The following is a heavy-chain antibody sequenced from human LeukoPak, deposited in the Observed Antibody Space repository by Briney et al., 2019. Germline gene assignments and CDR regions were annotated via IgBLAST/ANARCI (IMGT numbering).Heavy chain of an antibody. D-gene: IGHD2-8*02. J-gene: IGHJ4*02. Sequence: GGSLRLSYAASGFTFDDYAMHWVRQAPGKGLEWVSGISWNSDSIAYADSVKGRFTISRDNAKNSLYLQMNSLRAEDTAVYYCARCDRSYWCFFDYWGQGTLVTVSS. CDR1: GFTFDDYA. CDR3: ARCDRSYWCFFDY. CDR2: ISWNSDSI. V-gene: IGHV3-9*01.